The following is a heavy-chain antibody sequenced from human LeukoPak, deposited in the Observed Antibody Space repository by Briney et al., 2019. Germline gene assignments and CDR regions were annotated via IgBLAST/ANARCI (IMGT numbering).Heavy chain of an antibody. CDR3: AREIFGSGSYPDF. CDR1: GFTVSSNY. CDR2: IYSGGST. V-gene: IGHV3-53*01. Sequence: PGGSLRLSCAASGFTVSSNYMSWVRQAPGKGLEWVSVIYSGGSTYYADSVKGRFTISRDNSKNTVSLQMNNLRPEDTAVYYCAREIFGSGSYPDFWGQGTLVTASS. D-gene: IGHD3-10*01. J-gene: IGHJ4*02.